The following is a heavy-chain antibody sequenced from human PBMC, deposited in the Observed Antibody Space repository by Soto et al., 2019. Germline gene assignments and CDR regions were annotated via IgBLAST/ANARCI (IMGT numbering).Heavy chain of an antibody. V-gene: IGHV3-74*01. CDR2: INSDGSST. CDR1: GFTFSSYW. J-gene: IGHJ3*02. CDR3: ARDPSYYDILTGYSTDAFDI. D-gene: IGHD3-9*01. Sequence: EVQLVESGGGLVQPGGSLRLSCAASGFTFSSYWMHWVRQAPGKGLVWVSRINSDGSSTSYADSVKGRFTISRDNAKNTMNLQMNSLRAEDTAVYYCARDPSYYDILTGYSTDAFDIWGQGTMVTVSS.